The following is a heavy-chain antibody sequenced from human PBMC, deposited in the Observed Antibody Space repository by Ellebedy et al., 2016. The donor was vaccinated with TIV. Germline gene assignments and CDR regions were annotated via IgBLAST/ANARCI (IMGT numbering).Heavy chain of an antibody. V-gene: IGHV3-7*03. D-gene: IGHD2-2*01. Sequence: GESLKISCAASGFTFSLAWMSWVRQAPGKGLEWVANVNPEGRETYYLDSVKGRFTISRDNAKNSLYLQMNSLRVEDTGIYYCIYRPGVVPGASHNWGQGTLVTVSS. CDR2: VNPEGRET. CDR3: IYRPGVVPGASHN. J-gene: IGHJ4*02. CDR1: GFTFSLAW.